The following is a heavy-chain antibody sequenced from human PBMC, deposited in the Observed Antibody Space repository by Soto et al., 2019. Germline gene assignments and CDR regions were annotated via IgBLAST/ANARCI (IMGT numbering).Heavy chain of an antibody. V-gene: IGHV1-18*01. D-gene: IGHD3-16*02. CDR1: GYTFTIYG. Sequence: ASVKVSCKASGYTFTIYGIIWVRQAPGQGLEWMGWISAYNGNTNYAQKLQGRVTMTTDTSTSTAYMELRSLRSDDTAVYYCASCLVKRECDYWGQGTLVTVSS. CDR2: ISAYNGNT. J-gene: IGHJ4*02. CDR3: ASCLVKRECDY.